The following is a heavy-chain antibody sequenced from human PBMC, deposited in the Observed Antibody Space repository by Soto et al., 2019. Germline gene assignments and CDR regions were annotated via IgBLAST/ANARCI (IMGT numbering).Heavy chain of an antibody. CDR1: GFTFDDYT. CDR2: ISWDGGST. J-gene: IGHJ6*02. D-gene: IGHD3-9*01. CDR3: AKDIDIFTIPECGGMDV. Sequence: GGSLRLSCAASGFTFDDYTMHWVRQAPGKGLEWVSLISWDGGSTYYADSVKGRFTISRDNSKNSLYLQMNSLRTEDTALYYCAKDIDIFTIPECGGMDVWGQGNRVTVSS. V-gene: IGHV3-43*01.